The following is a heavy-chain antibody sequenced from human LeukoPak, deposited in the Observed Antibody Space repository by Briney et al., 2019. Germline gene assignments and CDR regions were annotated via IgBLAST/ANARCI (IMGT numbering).Heavy chain of an antibody. CDR1: GFTFSSYW. J-gene: IGHJ3*02. CDR3: ARESVYGSGSYYIEDDAFDI. D-gene: IGHD3-10*01. Sequence: QPGRSLRLSCAASGFTFSSYWMHWVRQAPGKGLVWVSRINSDGSSTSYADSVKGRFTISRDNAKNTLYLQMNSLRAEDTAVYYCARESVYGSGSYYIEDDAFDIWGQGTMVTVSS. V-gene: IGHV3-74*01. CDR2: INSDGSST.